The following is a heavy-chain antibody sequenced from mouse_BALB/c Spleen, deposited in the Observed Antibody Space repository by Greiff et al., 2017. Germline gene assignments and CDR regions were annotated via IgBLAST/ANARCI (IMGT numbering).Heavy chain of an antibody. Sequence: VKLQESGAELVRPGTSVKISCKASGYTFTNHWLGWVKQRPGHGLEWIGDIYPGGGYTNYNEKFKGKATLTADTSSSTAYMQLSSLTSEDSAVYFCARAGYDVWFAYWGQGTLVTVSA. V-gene: IGHV1-63*02. CDR3: ARAGYDVWFAY. J-gene: IGHJ3*01. CDR2: IYPGGGYT. D-gene: IGHD2-14*01. CDR1: GYTFTNHW.